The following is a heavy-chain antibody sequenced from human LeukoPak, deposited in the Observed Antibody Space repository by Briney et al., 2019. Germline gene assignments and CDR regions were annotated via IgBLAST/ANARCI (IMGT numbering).Heavy chain of an antibody. CDR3: AKSASDYDILTGYDNFDY. CDR1: GFTFDDYA. V-gene: IGHV3-9*01. Sequence: GGSLRLSCAASGFTFDDYAMHWVRQAPGKGLEWVSGISWNSGSIGYADSVKGRLTISRDNAKNSLYLQMNSLRAEDTALYYCAKSASDYDILTGYDNFDYWGQGTLVTVSS. D-gene: IGHD3-9*01. J-gene: IGHJ4*02. CDR2: ISWNSGSI.